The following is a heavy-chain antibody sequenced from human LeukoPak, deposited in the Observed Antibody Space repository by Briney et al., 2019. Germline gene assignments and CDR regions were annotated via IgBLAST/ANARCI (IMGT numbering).Heavy chain of an antibody. CDR3: AKDARLVIPGYFDY. D-gene: IGHD3-9*01. J-gene: IGHJ4*02. V-gene: IGHV3-30*18. CDR1: GFTFSSYG. Sequence: GGSLRLSCAASGFTFSSYGMHWVRQAPGKGLEWVAVISYDGSNKYYADSVKGRFTISRDNSKNTLYLQMNSLRAEDTAVYYYAKDARLVIPGYFDYWGQGTLVTVSS. CDR2: ISYDGSNK.